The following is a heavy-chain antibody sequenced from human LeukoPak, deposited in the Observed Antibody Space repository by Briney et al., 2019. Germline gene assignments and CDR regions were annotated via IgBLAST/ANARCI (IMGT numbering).Heavy chain of an antibody. D-gene: IGHD3-3*01. CDR3: ARGPAITIFGVVIASYYFDY. CDR2: ITHSGST. J-gene: IGHJ4*02. Sequence: LRLSCAASEFTFNTYAVSWVRQAPGKGLEWIGEITHSGSTNYNPSLKSRVTISVDTSKNQFSLKLSSVTAADTAVYYCARGPAITIFGVVIASYYFDYWGQGTLVTVSS. V-gene: IGHV4-34*01. CDR1: EFTFNTYA.